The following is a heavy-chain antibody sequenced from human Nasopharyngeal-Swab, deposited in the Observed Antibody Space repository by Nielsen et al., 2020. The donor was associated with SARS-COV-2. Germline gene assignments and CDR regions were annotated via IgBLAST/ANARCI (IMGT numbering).Heavy chain of an antibody. CDR3: ASEGSGVFGVVIYAFDI. CDR1: GYTLILLL. V-gene: IGHV1-24*01. CDR2: VVPEDGEP. D-gene: IGHD3-3*01. Sequence: SVQVSCKVSGYTLILLLIHWVRQPPGKGLEWMGTVVPEDGEPIYAQNFQGRVTMTEDTSTYTAYLELSSLRSEDTAVYYCASEGSGVFGVVIYAFDIWGPGTLVTVSS. J-gene: IGHJ3*02.